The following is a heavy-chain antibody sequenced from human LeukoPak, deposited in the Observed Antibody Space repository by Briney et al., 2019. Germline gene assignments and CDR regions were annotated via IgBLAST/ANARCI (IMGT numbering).Heavy chain of an antibody. J-gene: IGHJ4*02. CDR1: GYTFTGYY. CDR2: INPNSGGT. CDR3: ARGSTYYYGSGSYSAYYFDY. Sequence: ASVKVSCKASGYTFTGYYVHWVRQAPGQGLEWMGRINPNSGGTNYAQKFQGRVTMTRDTSISTAYMELSRPRSDDTAVYYCARGSTYYYGSGSYSAYYFDYWGQGTLVTVSS. D-gene: IGHD3-10*01. V-gene: IGHV1-2*06.